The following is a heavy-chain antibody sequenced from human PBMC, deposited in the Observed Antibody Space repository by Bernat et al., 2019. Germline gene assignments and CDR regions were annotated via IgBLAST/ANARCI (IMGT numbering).Heavy chain of an antibody. CDR1: GGSISSYY. J-gene: IGHJ4*02. D-gene: IGHD1-26*01. Sequence: QVQLQESGPGLVKPSETLSLTCTVSGGSISSYYWSWIRQPPGKGLEWIGYIYYSGSTNYNPSLKSRVTISVDTSKNQLSLKLSSVTAADTAVYYCARQGGSYYFDYWGQGTLVTVSS. CDR2: IYYSGST. CDR3: ARQGGSYYFDY. V-gene: IGHV4-59*08.